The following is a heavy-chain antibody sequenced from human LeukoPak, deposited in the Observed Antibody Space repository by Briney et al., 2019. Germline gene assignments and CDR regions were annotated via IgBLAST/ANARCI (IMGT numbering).Heavy chain of an antibody. CDR3: ARVGTPGMPGY. V-gene: IGHV3-74*01. D-gene: IGHD3-10*01. J-gene: IGHJ4*02. Sequence: GGSLRLSCAASGFTFSSYWTHWVRQAPGKGLVWVSRINSDGSSTSYADSVKGRFTISRDNAKNTLYLQMNSLRAEDTAVYYCARVGTPGMPGYWGQGTLVTVSS. CDR1: GFTFSSYW. CDR2: INSDGSST.